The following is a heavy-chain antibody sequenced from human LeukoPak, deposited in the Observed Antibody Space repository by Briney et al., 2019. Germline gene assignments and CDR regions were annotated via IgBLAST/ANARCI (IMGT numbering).Heavy chain of an antibody. V-gene: IGHV3-15*01. CDR1: GFTFSNAW. J-gene: IGHJ6*03. Sequence: GGSLRLSCAASGFTFSNAWMSWVRQAPGKGLEWVGRIKRKSDGGTTDYAAPVKGRFTISRDDSKNTLYLQMNSLKTEDTAVYYCTTDWVVVVPAAISWTEDYYYMDVWGKGTTVTVSS. CDR3: TTDWVVVVPAAISWTEDYYYMDV. D-gene: IGHD2-2*01. CDR2: IKRKSDGGTT.